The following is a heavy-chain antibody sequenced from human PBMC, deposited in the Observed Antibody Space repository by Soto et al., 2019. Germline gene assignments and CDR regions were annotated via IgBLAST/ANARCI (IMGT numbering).Heavy chain of an antibody. CDR1: GGSISSGDYY. D-gene: IGHD3-10*01. CDR3: ARVGGFGATTIDY. CDR2: IYYSGGT. J-gene: IGHJ4*02. V-gene: IGHV4-30-4*01. Sequence: SETLSLTCTVSGGSISSGDYYWSWIRQPPGKGLEWIGYIYYSGGTYYNPSLKSRVTISVDTSKNQFSLKLSSVTAADTAVYYCARVGGFGATTIDYWGKGPLVTVSS.